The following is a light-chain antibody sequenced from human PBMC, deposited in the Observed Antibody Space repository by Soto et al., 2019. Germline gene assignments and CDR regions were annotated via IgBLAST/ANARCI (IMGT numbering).Light chain of an antibody. CDR2: GAS. CDR3: QQYGSSPTT. Sequence: IVLTQSPGTLSLSPGERATLSCRASQSVSNSYLAWYQQKPGQAPRLLIYGASSRATGIPDRFSGSGSGTDFTLTISRLEPEDFAVYYCQQYGSSPTTFGPGTKVDIK. V-gene: IGKV3-20*01. CDR1: QSVSNSY. J-gene: IGKJ1*01.